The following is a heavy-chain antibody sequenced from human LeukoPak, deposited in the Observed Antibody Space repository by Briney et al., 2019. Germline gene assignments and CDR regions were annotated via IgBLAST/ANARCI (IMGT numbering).Heavy chain of an antibody. CDR3: ARHSINGFDY. Sequence: SQTLSLTCAVSGGSISSGGYSWSWIRQPPGKGLEWIGYIYHSGSTYYNPSLKSRVTISVDTSKNQFSLKLSSVTAADTAVYYCARHSINGFDYWGQGTLVTVSS. CDR1: GGSISSGGYS. V-gene: IGHV4-30-2*03. J-gene: IGHJ4*02. D-gene: IGHD5-12*01. CDR2: IYHSGST.